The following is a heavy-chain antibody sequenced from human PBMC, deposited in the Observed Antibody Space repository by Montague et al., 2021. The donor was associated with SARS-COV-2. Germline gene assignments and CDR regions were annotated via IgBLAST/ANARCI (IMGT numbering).Heavy chain of an antibody. CDR1: GAFITSHY. J-gene: IGHJ3*01. CDR2: VFSGGNS. CDR3: VRDLYCRSTACIGNAFDV. Sequence: SETLSLTCTVSGAFITSHYWSWIRQPPGKGLEWIGNVFSGGNSKYNPSLKSRVTLSVDTSKNQFSLKLTSVTTADTALYYCVRDLYCRSTACIGNAFDVWGQGTIVSVFS. D-gene: IGHD2-2*01. V-gene: IGHV4-59*11.